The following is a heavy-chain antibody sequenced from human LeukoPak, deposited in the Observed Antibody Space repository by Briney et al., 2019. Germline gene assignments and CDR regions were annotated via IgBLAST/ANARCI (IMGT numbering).Heavy chain of an antibody. CDR2: INPSGGST. J-gene: IGHJ4*02. V-gene: IGHV1-46*01. CDR1: GYTFTSYY. Sequence: GASVKVSCKASGYTFTSYYMHWVRQAPGQGLEWMGIINPSGGSTSYAQKFQGRVTMTRDTSTSTVYMELSSLRSEDTAVYYCARAATGIVGANYFDYWGQGTLVTVSS. CDR3: ARAATGIVGANYFDY. D-gene: IGHD1-26*01.